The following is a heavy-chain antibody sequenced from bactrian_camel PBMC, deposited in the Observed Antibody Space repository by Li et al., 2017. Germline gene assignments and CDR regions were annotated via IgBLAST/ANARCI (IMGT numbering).Heavy chain of an antibody. CDR1: GFAFTSYD. D-gene: IGHD4*01. V-gene: IGHV3S42*01. J-gene: IGHJ4*01. CDR3: AAYIGATMCLVHLGRGGTY. CDR2: IDTDGFT. Sequence: DVQLVESGGGLAQPGGTLTLSCATSGFAFTSYDMNWVRQGPGKREGVAAIDTDGFTSYADSVKGRFTISQDNAKNTLDLQMNTLKSEDTAIYYCAAYIGATMCLVHLGRGGTYWGQGTQVTVS.